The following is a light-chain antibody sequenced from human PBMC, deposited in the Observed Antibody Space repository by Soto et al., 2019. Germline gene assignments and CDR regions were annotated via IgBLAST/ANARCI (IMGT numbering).Light chain of an antibody. Sequence: DIVVTQSPATLSASPGERVTLSCMASQCVSRRLARYQQRPGQVPRLLIYDTSHRAPGISARFSGSGSGTEFTLTIISLQSEEFAVCYCQEYLQWPPGMCGPGTTVDSK. CDR1: QCVSRR. V-gene: IGKV3-15*01. J-gene: IGKJ1*01. CDR3: QEYLQWPPGM. CDR2: DTS.